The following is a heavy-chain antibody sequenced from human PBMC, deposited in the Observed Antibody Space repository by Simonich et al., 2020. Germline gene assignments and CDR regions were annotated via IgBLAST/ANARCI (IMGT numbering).Heavy chain of an antibody. CDR1: GYTFTGYY. CDR2: INPNSGGT. Sequence: QVQLVQSGAEVKKTGASVKVSCKASGYTFTGYYMDWVRQAPGQRLEWVGWINPNSGGTNYEQKVQGRVTMTRDTSISTAYMELSRLRSDDTAVYYCARGPRWTGDDAFDIWGQGTMVTVSS. CDR3: ARGPRWTGDDAFDI. D-gene: IGHD7-27*01. J-gene: IGHJ3*02. V-gene: IGHV1-2*02.